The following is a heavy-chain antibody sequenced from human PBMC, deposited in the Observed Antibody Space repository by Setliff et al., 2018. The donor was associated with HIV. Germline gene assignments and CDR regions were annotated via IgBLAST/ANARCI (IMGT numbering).Heavy chain of an antibody. Sequence: PGGSLSLSCAASGFTFSSYTMHWVRQAPGKGLEWVASISGGGKSIYYADSVKGRFTISRDNADRSLYLQMNSLRAEDTAVYYCVKDEEYIGVVSATMNMPGYYHYYYMDVWGKGSTVTVSS. D-gene: IGHD2-2*01. J-gene: IGHJ6*03. V-gene: IGHV3-21*01. CDR2: ISGGGKSI. CDR1: GFTFSSYT. CDR3: VKDEEYIGVVSATMNMPGYYHYYYMDV.